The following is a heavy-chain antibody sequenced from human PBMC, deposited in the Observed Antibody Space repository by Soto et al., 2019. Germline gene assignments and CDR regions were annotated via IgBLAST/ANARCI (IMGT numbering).Heavy chain of an antibody. CDR1: GGTFSSYA. V-gene: IGHV1-69*01. CDR2: IIPIFGTA. Sequence: QVQLVQSGAEVKKPGSSVKVSCKASGGTFSSYAISWVRQAPGQGLEWMGGIIPIFGTANYAQKFQGRVTITADESTSTAYMELNNLRSEDTAVYYCARGAPHYYGSGSYLEWGQGTLVTVSS. J-gene: IGHJ4*02. D-gene: IGHD3-10*01. CDR3: ARGAPHYYGSGSYLE.